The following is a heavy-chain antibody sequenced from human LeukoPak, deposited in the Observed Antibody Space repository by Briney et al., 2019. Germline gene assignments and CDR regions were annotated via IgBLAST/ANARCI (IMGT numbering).Heavy chain of an antibody. D-gene: IGHD3-3*01. J-gene: IGHJ4*02. Sequence: ASVKVSCKASGYTFTSYDINWVRQATGQGLEWMGWMNPNSGNTGYAQKFQGRVTMTRNTSISTAYMELSSLRSEDTAVYYCARQTSAWLLYPAHLDYWGQGTLVTVSS. CDR2: MNPNSGNT. V-gene: IGHV1-8*01. CDR3: ARQTSAWLLYPAHLDY. CDR1: GYTFTSYD.